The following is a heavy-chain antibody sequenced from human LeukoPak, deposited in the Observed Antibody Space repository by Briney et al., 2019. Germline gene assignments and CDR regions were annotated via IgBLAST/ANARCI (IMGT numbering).Heavy chain of an antibody. CDR3: ARTPATTWTNHFDY. D-gene: IGHD4-17*01. CDR2: MYYSGST. J-gene: IGHJ4*02. CDR1: GGSISTYY. Sequence: SETLSLTCTVSGGSISTYYWNWIRQSPGKGLEWIGYMYYSGSTNYNPSLKSRVTISVDTSKNEPSLKLSSVTAADTAVYYCARTPATTWTNHFDYWGQGTLVTVSS. V-gene: IGHV4-59*01.